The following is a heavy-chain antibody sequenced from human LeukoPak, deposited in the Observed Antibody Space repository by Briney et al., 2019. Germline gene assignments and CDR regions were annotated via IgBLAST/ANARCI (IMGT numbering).Heavy chain of an antibody. D-gene: IGHD6-19*01. V-gene: IGHV4-31*03. J-gene: IGHJ5*02. CDR3: ARDRRPAVAGIEMGFDP. CDR1: GGSISSGGYY. Sequence: SQTLSLTCTVSGGSISSGGYYWSWIRQHPGKGLEWIGYIYYSGSTYYNPSLKSRVTISVDTSKNQFSLKLSSVTAADTAVYYCARDRRPAVAGIEMGFDPWGQGTLVTVPS. CDR2: IYYSGST.